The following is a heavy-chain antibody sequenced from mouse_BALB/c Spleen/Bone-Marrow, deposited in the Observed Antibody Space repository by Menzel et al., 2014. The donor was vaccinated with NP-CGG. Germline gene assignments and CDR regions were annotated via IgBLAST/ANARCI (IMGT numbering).Heavy chain of an antibody. CDR2: ISTYSGNT. CDR1: GYTFTDYA. CDR3: ARRTTGYAMDY. V-gene: IGHV1-67*01. J-gene: IGHJ4*01. Sequence: SGPELVRPGVSVKISCKGSGYTFTDYAIHWVKQSPAKSLEWIGVISTYSGNTKYNQKFKDKATMTVDKSSSTAYMELARLTSEDSAIYYCARRTTGYAMDYWGQGTSVTVSS.